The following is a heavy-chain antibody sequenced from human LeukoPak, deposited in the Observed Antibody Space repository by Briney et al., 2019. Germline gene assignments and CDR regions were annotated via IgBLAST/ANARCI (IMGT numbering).Heavy chain of an antibody. V-gene: IGHV4-59*01. CDR3: ARDPPGDY. CDR2: IYYSGST. J-gene: IGHJ4*02. D-gene: IGHD3-10*01. CDR1: GGSISIYY. Sequence: SETLSLTCTVSGGSISIYYWSWIRQPPGKGLEWIGYIYYSGSTNYNPSLKSRVTISVDTSKNQFSLKLSSVTAADTAVYYCARDPPGDYWGQGTLVTVSS.